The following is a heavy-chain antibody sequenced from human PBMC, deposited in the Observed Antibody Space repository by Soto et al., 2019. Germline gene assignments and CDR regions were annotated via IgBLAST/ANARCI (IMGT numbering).Heavy chain of an antibody. J-gene: IGHJ4*02. V-gene: IGHV3-11*01. CDR3: ECDRYHYSSDL. D-gene: IGHD1-20*01. Sequence: GGSLSLSCAASGFMFSDHYITWIRQAPGKGLGWVSKISGGGTNTYYADSVKGRFTVSRDNAKKSVYLEMNSLRVEATAVYYCECDRYHYSSDLWGQGTPVTVSS. CDR1: GFMFSDHY. CDR2: ISGGGTNT.